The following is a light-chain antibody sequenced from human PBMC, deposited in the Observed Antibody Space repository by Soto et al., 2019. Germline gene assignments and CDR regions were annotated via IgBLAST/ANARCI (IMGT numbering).Light chain of an antibody. Sequence: QSALTQPASVSGSPGQSITISCTGTNSDVGGYDYVSWYQQHPGKAPKLMIYEVSHRPSGVSNRFSGSRSGNTASLTISGLQAEDEADYYCRSYTSSTTLGVFGGGTMLTVL. CDR3: RSYTSSTTLGV. J-gene: IGLJ3*02. V-gene: IGLV2-14*01. CDR1: NSDVGGYDY. CDR2: EVS.